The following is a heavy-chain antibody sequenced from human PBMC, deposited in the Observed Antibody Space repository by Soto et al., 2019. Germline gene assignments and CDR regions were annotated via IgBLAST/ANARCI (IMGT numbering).Heavy chain of an antibody. CDR1: GFTFSSYS. Sequence: GGSLRLSCAVSGFTFSSYSMNWVRQAPGKGLEWVSSISSGNSYIYYADSVRGRFTVSRDNAKSSLYLQMNSLRAEDTAVYYCATQMDYNILTGYRPFDYWGQGTLGTVSS. J-gene: IGHJ4*02. V-gene: IGHV3-21*01. D-gene: IGHD3-9*01. CDR2: ISSGNSYI. CDR3: ATQMDYNILTGYRPFDY.